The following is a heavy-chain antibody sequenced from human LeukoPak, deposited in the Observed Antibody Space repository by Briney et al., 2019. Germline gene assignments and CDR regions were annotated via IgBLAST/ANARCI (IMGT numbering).Heavy chain of an antibody. V-gene: IGHV3-23*01. CDR2: ISGSDGTT. CDR3: AKDSAKKYDDY. Sequence: GGSLRLSCAASGFTFSNYAMSWVRQAPGKGLEWVSGISGSDGTTYYADSVKGRFTISRDNSKNTLYLQMNGLRAEDTAVYYCAKDSAKKYDDYWGQGTLVTVPS. J-gene: IGHJ4*02. CDR1: GFTFSNYA. D-gene: IGHD2/OR15-2a*01.